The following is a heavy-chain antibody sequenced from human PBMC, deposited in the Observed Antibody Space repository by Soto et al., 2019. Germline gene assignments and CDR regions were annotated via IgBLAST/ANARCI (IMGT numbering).Heavy chain of an antibody. V-gene: IGHV4-59*01. D-gene: IGHD3-10*01. CDR2: IYYSGST. J-gene: IGHJ4*02. Sequence: SETLSLTCTVSGGSISSYYWSWIRQPPGKGLEWIGYIYYSGSTNYNPSLKSRVTISVDTSKNQFSLKLSSVTAADTAVYYCARGGGYYGSVPFDYWGQGTLVTISS. CDR3: ARGGGYYGSVPFDY. CDR1: GGSISSYY.